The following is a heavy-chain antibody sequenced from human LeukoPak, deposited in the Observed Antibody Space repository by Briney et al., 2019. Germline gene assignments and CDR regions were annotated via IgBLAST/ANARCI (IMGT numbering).Heavy chain of an antibody. Sequence: GGSLRLSCAASGFTFSNYGMHWVRQAPGKGLEWVALIWYDGSNKYYTDSVKGRLTISRDNSKDTLFLQMNSLRAEDTAVYYCARCSGGSCYHLDYWGQGTLVTVSS. CDR1: GFTFSNYG. J-gene: IGHJ4*02. V-gene: IGHV3-33*01. CDR3: ARCSGGSCYHLDY. D-gene: IGHD2-15*01. CDR2: IWYDGSNK.